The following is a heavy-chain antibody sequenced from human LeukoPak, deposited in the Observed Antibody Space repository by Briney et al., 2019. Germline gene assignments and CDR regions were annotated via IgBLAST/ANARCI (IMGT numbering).Heavy chain of an antibody. CDR3: AKDRGYGMDV. J-gene: IGHJ6*02. CDR1: GFTFSSYG. D-gene: IGHD3-10*01. Sequence: QPGRSLRLSCAASGFTFSSYGMHWVRQAPGKGLEWVAVISYDGSNKYYADSVKGRFTISRDNSKNTLYLQMNSLRAEDTAVYYCAKDRGYGMDVWGQGTTVTVSS. V-gene: IGHV3-30*18. CDR2: ISYDGSNK.